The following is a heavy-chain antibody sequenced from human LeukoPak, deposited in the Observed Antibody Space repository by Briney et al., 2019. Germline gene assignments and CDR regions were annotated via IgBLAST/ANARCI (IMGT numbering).Heavy chain of an antibody. V-gene: IGHV3-30*03. D-gene: IGHD3-9*01. CDR1: GFTFSSYG. CDR2: ISYDGSNK. Sequence: GGSLRLSCAASGFTFSSYGMHWVRQAPGKGLEWVALISYDGSNKYYADSVKGRFTIYRDNSKNTLYLQMNSLRAEDTAVYYCGRDDWGPADYWGQGTLVTVSS. CDR3: GRDDWGPADY. J-gene: IGHJ4*02.